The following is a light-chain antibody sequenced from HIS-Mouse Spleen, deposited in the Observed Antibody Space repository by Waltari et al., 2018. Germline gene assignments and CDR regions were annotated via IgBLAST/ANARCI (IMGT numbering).Light chain of an antibody. V-gene: IGKV3-15*01. CDR2: GAS. CDR1: QSVSIN. J-gene: IGKJ2*01. Sequence: EIVMTQSPATLSVSPGEKATLPCRASQSVSINLAWYQQKPGQAPRPLIYGASTRASGIPVRFSGSGSGTEFTLTISSMQSEDFAVDSCQQYNNWPFMYTFGQGTKLEIK. CDR3: QQYNNWPFMYT.